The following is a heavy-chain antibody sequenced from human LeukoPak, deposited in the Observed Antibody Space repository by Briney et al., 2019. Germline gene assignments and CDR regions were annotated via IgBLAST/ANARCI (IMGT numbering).Heavy chain of an antibody. CDR2: IYYSGST. Sequence: SETLSLTCTVSGGPISSYYWSWIRQPPGKGLEWIGYIYYSGSTNYNPSLKSRVTISVDTSKNQFSLKLSSVTAADTAVYYCASPVGMITFGGVIEPDAFDIWGQGTMVTVSS. D-gene: IGHD3-16*01. J-gene: IGHJ3*02. CDR1: GGPISSYY. CDR3: ASPVGMITFGGVIEPDAFDI. V-gene: IGHV4-59*01.